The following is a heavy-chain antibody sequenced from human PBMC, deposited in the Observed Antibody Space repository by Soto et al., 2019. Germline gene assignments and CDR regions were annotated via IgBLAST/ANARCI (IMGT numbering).Heavy chain of an antibody. J-gene: IGHJ6*02. Sequence: ASVKVSCKASGYTFTSYAMHWVRQAPGQRLEWMGWINAGNGNTKYSQKFQGRVTITRDTSASTAYMELSSLRSEDTAVYYCASGGVLGSQALGFGSNYYYGMDVWGQGTTVTVSS. CDR1: GYTFTSYA. CDR2: INAGNGNT. CDR3: ASGGVLGSQALGFGSNYYYGMDV. D-gene: IGHD3-16*01. V-gene: IGHV1-3*01.